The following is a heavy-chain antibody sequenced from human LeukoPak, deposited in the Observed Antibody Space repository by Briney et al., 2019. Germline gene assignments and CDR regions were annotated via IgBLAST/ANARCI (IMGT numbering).Heavy chain of an antibody. V-gene: IGHV5-51*01. CDR2: IYPRDSNT. CDR1: GYVSGYSFTSHW. CDR3: ARHPIAAGGAYNWFDP. Sequence: GESLKISCKGSGYVSGYSFTSHWIAWVRQMPGKGLELMGIIYPRDSNTIYSPSFQRQVTISVDTSINTAYLQWISLKASDTAMYYCARHPIAAGGAYNWFDPWGQGTLVTVSS. J-gene: IGHJ5*02. D-gene: IGHD6-13*01.